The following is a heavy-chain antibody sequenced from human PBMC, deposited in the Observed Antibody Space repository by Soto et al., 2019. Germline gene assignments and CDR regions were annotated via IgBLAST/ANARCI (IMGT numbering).Heavy chain of an antibody. CDR1: GGSISSSSYY. V-gene: IGHV4-39*01. CDR2: IYYSGST. CDR3: ARGRGEQLWYNVVNYYYYGMDV. D-gene: IGHD5-18*01. J-gene: IGHJ6*02. Sequence: SETLSLTCTVSGGSISSSSYYWGWIRQPPGKGLEWIGSIYYSGSTYYNPSLKSRVTISVDTSKNQFSLKLSSVTAEDTAVYYCARGRGEQLWYNVVNYYYYGMDVWGQGTTVTVSS.